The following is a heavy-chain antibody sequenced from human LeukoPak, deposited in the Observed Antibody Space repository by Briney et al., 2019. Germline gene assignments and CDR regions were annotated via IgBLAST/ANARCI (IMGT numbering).Heavy chain of an antibody. CDR1: GYSISSGFY. D-gene: IGHD4-17*01. CDR3: ARYGDYLDY. CDR2: IFQTGST. V-gene: IGHV4-38-2*02. Sequence: PSETLSLTCTVSGYSISSGFYWGWIRQPPGKGLEWIGSIFQTGSTYYSPSLKSRVTISVDTSKNNFSLNLSSVTAADTAVYYCARYGDYLDYWGQGTLVTVSS. J-gene: IGHJ4*02.